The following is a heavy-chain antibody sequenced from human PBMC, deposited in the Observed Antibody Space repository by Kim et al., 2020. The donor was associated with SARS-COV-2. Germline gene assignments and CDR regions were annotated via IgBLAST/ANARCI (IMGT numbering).Heavy chain of an antibody. CDR2: VNHSGIT. Sequence: SETLSLTCAVYGGSFSAYSWICIRQAPGKGLEWIGEVNHSGITKYHPSLKSRVTISVDTSKNQFSLKLPSVTAADTAVFYCARGRAGVVPSPILGLGPYYYYYAMDVWGQGTTVTVS. V-gene: IGHV4-34*01. D-gene: IGHD3-3*01. CDR1: GGSFSAYS. CDR3: ARGRAGVVPSPILGLGPYYYYYAMDV. J-gene: IGHJ6*02.